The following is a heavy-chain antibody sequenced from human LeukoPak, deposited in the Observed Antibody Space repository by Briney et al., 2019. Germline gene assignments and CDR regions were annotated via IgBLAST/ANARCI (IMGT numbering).Heavy chain of an antibody. CDR3: AKKFRGTTVISGDYFDY. V-gene: IGHV3-48*02. D-gene: IGHD4-17*01. Sequence: GGSLRLSCVASGFSFSSYPMNWVRQAPGKGLEWVSHINSDTNITPYTASVSGRFTISRDNAKNSLYLHVNSLRDEDTAVYYCAKKFRGTTVISGDYFDYWGQGTLVTVSS. CDR2: INSDTNIT. J-gene: IGHJ4*02. CDR1: GFSFSSYP.